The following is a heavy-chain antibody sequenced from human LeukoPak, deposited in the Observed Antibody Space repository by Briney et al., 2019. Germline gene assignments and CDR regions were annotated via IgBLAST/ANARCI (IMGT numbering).Heavy chain of an antibody. CDR1: GGSISSGGYY. V-gene: IGHV4-31*03. Sequence: SETLSLTCTVSGGSISSGGYYWSWIRQHPGKGLEWIGYIYYSGSTYYNPSLKSRVTISVDTSKNQFSLKLSSVTAADTAVYYCARGPDDYFDYWSQGTLVTVSS. J-gene: IGHJ4*02. CDR3: ARGPDDYFDY. CDR2: IYYSGST.